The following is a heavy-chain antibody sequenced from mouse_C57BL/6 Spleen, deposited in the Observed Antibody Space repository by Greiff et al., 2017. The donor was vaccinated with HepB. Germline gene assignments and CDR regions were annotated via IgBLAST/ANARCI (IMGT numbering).Heavy chain of an antibody. V-gene: IGHV1-61*01. CDR2: IYPSDSET. J-gene: IGHJ2*01. CDR3: ARGHYGNYYFDY. Sequence: QVQLQQPGAELVRPGSSVKLSCKASGYTFTRYWMDWVKQRPGQGLEWIGNIYPSDSETHYNQKFKDKATLTVDKSSSTAYMQLSSLTSEDSAVYYCARGHYGNYYFDYWGQGTTLTVSS. D-gene: IGHD2-1*01. CDR1: GYTFTRYW.